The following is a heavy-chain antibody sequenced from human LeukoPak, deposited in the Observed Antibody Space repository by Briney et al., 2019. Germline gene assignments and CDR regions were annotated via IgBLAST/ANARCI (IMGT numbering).Heavy chain of an antibody. CDR3: ARPSAMPWDYYYYMDV. D-gene: IGHD2-2*01. CDR1: GFTFSSYA. CDR2: ISGSGDST. Sequence: GGSLRLSCAASGFTFSSYAMTWVHQAPGKGLEWVSAISGSGDSTYYADSVKGRFTISRDNAKNSLYLQMNSLRAEDTAVYYCARPSAMPWDYYYYMDVWGKGTTVTVSS. V-gene: IGHV3-23*01. J-gene: IGHJ6*03.